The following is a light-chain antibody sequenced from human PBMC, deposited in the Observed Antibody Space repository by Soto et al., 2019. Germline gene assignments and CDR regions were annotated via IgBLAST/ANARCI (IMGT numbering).Light chain of an antibody. V-gene: IGKV1-39*01. Sequence: DIQMTQSPSSLSASVGDRVTITCRASQTISSPLSWYQQKPGKVPELLIYATSRLQSGVPSRFSGSRSGTDFTLTTSSLQPEDFATYYCQHNYGIPAFGQGTKVDIK. CDR3: QHNYGIPA. CDR2: ATS. CDR1: QTISSP. J-gene: IGKJ1*01.